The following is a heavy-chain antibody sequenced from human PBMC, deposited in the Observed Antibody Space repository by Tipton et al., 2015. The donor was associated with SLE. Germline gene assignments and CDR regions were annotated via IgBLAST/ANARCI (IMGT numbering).Heavy chain of an antibody. CDR2: INAGNDNT. CDR3: ARDATMMVPFYFDY. Sequence: QSGPEVKKPGASVEISCKASGYTFTSYSMHWVRQAPGQRPEWMGWINAGNDNTKYSEKFQGRITITRDTSASTAYMELSSLSSEDTAVYYCARDATMMVPFYFDYWGQGTLVTVSS. CDR1: GYTFTSYS. D-gene: IGHD3-22*01. V-gene: IGHV1-3*01. J-gene: IGHJ4*02.